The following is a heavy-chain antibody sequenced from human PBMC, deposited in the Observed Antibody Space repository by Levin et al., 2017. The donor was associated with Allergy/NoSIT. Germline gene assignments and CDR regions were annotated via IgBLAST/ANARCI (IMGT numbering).Heavy chain of an antibody. CDR1: GFTFSSYA. CDR2: ISYDGSNK. Sequence: GGSLRLSCAASGFTFSSYAMHWVRQAPGKGLEWVAVISYDGSNKYYADSVKGRFTISRDNSKNTLYLQMNSLRAEDTAVYYCARAVDYWGQGTLVTVSS. J-gene: IGHJ4*02. CDR3: ARAVDY. V-gene: IGHV3-30-3*01.